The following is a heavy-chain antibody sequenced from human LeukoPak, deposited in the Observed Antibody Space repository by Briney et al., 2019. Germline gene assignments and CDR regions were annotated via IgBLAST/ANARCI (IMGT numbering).Heavy chain of an antibody. Sequence: SVKVSCKASGGTFSSYAISWVRQAPGQGLEWMGGIIPIFGTANYAQRFQGRVTITTDESTRTAYMELSSLRSEDTAVYYCASTAYILRYFDWLHPRPFDYWGQGTLVTVSS. CDR1: GGTFSSYA. D-gene: IGHD3-9*01. J-gene: IGHJ4*02. CDR2: IIPIFGTA. V-gene: IGHV1-69*05. CDR3: ASTAYILRYFDWLHPRPFDY.